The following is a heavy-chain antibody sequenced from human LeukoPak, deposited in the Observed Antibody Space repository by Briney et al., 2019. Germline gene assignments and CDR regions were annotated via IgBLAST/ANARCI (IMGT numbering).Heavy chain of an antibody. CDR3: ARDWFHAIDY. D-gene: IGHD2/OR15-2a*01. Sequence: GGSLRLSCAASGFTFSSYAMHWVRQAPGKGLEWVAVISYDGSNKYYADSVKGRFTISRDNSKNTLYLQMNSLRDEDTAVYYCARDWFHAIDYWGQGTLVTVSS. V-gene: IGHV3-30*04. J-gene: IGHJ4*02. CDR1: GFTFSSYA. CDR2: ISYDGSNK.